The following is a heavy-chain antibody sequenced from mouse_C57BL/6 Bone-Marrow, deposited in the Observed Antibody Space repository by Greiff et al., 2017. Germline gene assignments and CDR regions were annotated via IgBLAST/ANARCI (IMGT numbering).Heavy chain of an antibody. CDR3: ARWRGSMDY. D-gene: IGHD3-1*01. V-gene: IGHV1-81*01. CDR2: IYPRSGNT. Sequence: VLLQQPGAELVKPGASVKVSCKASGYTFTSYGISWVKQRTGQGLEWIGEIYPRSGNTYYNEKFKGQATLTADKSTSTAYMELRSLTSEDSAVYFCARWRGSMDYWGQGTSVTVSS. J-gene: IGHJ4*01. CDR1: GYTFTSYG.